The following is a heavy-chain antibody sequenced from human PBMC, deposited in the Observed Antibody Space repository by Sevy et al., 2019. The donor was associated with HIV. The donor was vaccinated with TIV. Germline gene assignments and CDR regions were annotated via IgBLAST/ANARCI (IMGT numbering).Heavy chain of an antibody. Sequence: GGSLRLSCIASGFIYGDYAMNWVRQAPGKGLEWVGFIRRKAFGGTTQYSSSVKGRFTITRHYSKSIAYLQMNSLKTGNAAVYYCTGGEGMTVLSPWDYWGQGTLVTVSS. CDR1: GFIYGDYA. D-gene: IGHD4-17*01. J-gene: IGHJ4*02. CDR3: TGGEGMTVLSPWDY. V-gene: IGHV3-49*04. CDR2: IRRKAFGGTT.